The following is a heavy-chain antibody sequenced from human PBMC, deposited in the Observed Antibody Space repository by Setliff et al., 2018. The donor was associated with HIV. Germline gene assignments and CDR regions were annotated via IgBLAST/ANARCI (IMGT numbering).Heavy chain of an antibody. D-gene: IGHD5-12*01. CDR2: IRGKSDII. CDR1: GFAFSDNP. CDR3: ATDIVATLDY. Sequence: GGSLRLSCVASSGFAFSDNPMNWVRQAPGKGLEWISRIRGKSDIIKYAESVMGRFTISRDNAKNSLYLEMNSLRAEDTAVYYCATDIVATLDYWGQGTLVTVSS. J-gene: IGHJ4*02. V-gene: IGHV3-48*01.